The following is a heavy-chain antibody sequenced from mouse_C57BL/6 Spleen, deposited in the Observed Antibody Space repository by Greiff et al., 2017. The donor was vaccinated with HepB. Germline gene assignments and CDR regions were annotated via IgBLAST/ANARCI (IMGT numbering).Heavy chain of an antibody. D-gene: IGHD3-2*02. CDR2: ISYSGST. CDR3: ARGGWGGFAY. J-gene: IGHJ3*01. Sequence: EVKLQESGPGMVKPSQSLSLTCTVTGYSITSGYDWHWIRHFPGNKLEWMGYISYSGSTNYNPSLKSRISITHDTSKNHFFLKLNSVTTEDTATYYCARGGWGGFAYWGQGTLVTVSA. CDR1: GYSITSGYD. V-gene: IGHV3-1*01.